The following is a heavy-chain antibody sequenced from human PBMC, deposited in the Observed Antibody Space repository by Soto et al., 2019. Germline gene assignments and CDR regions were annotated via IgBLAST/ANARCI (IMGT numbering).Heavy chain of an antibody. J-gene: IGHJ4*02. CDR2: ISYDGSNK. V-gene: IGHV3-30-3*01. CDR3: AADGSGWY. D-gene: IGHD6-19*01. CDR1: GFTFSSYA. Sequence: QVQLVESGGGVVQPGRSLRLSCAASGFTFSSYAMHWVRQAPGKGLEWVAVISYDGSNKYYADSVKGRFTISRDNSKNTLYLQMNSLRAEDTAVYYCAADGSGWYWGQGTLVTVSS.